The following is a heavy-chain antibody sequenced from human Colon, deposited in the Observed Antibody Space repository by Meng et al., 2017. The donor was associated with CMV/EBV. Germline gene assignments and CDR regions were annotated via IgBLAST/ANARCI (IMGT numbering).Heavy chain of an antibody. CDR3: AREVPDTINFDY. D-gene: IGHD2-2*02. V-gene: IGHV1-46*01. CDR1: GDSFTSYY. J-gene: IGHJ4*02. CDR2: MFSNRGSA. Sequence: QGEQVRSGAEVKKPGASVKISCKASGDSFTSYYIHWVRQAPGQGLEWMGIMFSNRGSASYPQKFQGRVTITRDTSTSTVYMELSSLRSEDTAVYYCAREVPDTINFDYWGQGTLVTVSS.